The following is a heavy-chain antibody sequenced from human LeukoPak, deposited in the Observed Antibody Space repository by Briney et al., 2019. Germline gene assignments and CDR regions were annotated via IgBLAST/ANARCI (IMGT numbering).Heavy chain of an antibody. CDR3: ARGRIGHFFDL. V-gene: IGHV4-34*01. CDR2: INHSGST. D-gene: IGHD1-14*01. Sequence: PSETLSLTCAVYGGSFSGYYWSWIRQPPGKGLEWIAEINHSGSTNYNPSLKSRVTISVDTSKNQFSLKLSSVTAADTAVYYCARGRIGHFFDLWGRGTLVTVSS. J-gene: IGHJ2*01. CDR1: GGSFSGYY.